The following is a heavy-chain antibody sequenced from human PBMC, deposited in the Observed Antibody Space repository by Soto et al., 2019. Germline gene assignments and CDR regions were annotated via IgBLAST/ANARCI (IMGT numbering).Heavy chain of an antibody. CDR2: IYHSGST. CDR3: ARDEWLRYYYYGMDV. V-gene: IGHV4-61*01. CDR1: GGSVGSGSYY. J-gene: IGHJ6*02. Sequence: QVQLQESGPGLVKPSETLSLTCTVSGGSVGSGSYYWSWIRQPPVKGLGWIGYIYHSGSTNYNPYLKSRVTISVDTSKNQFSLKLSSVTAADTAVYCCARDEWLRYYYYGMDVCGQGTTVSVS. D-gene: IGHD5-12*01.